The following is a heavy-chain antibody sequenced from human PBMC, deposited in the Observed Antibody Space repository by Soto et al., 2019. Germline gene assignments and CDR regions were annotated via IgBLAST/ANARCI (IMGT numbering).Heavy chain of an antibody. CDR1: GFTFNSYG. CDR3: GRGGDYYGSGSYSPNP. J-gene: IGHJ5*02. V-gene: IGHV3-33*01. Sequence: GGSLRLSCAASGFTFNSYGMHWVRQAPGRGLEWVAVIWYDGSNKYYADSVKGRFTISRDNSKNTLYLQMNSLRAEDTAVYYCGRGGDYYGSGSYSPNPWGQGTLVTVSS. D-gene: IGHD3-10*01. CDR2: IWYDGSNK.